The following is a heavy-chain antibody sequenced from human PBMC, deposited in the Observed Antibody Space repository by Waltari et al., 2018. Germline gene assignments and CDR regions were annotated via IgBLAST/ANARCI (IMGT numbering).Heavy chain of an antibody. J-gene: IGHJ4*02. V-gene: IGHV4-34*01. CDR2: INHSGST. Sequence: QVQLQQWGAGLLKPSETLSLTCAVYGGSFSGYYWSWIRQPPGKGLEWIGEINHSGSTNYNPSLKSRVTISVDTSKNQFSLKLSSVTAADTAVYYCASGLGSYGGRDYWGQGTLVTVSS. CDR1: GGSFSGYY. D-gene: IGHD1-26*01. CDR3: ASGLGSYGGRDY.